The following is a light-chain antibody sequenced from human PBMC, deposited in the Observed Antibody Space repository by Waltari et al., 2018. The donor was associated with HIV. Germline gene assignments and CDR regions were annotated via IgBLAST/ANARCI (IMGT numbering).Light chain of an antibody. Sequence: QTVVTQEPSVTVSPGGTVTLNCTSATGPVSSGHYANWVQQRPGQAPRPIIYSSNKKHSWTPARFSGSLVGDRAVRILSTVWPGDEADYYCMLFFRSSYLFGGGTKVTVL. CDR3: MLFFRSSYL. J-gene: IGLJ2*01. CDR2: SSN. V-gene: IGLV7-43*01. CDR1: TGPVSSGHY.